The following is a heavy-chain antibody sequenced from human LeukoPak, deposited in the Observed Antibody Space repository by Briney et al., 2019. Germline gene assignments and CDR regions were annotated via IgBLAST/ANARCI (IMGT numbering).Heavy chain of an antibody. CDR1: GFTFSTYS. CDR2: ISSGSSYI. Sequence: GGSLRLSCAASGFTFSTYSMNWVRQAPGKGLEWVSSISSGSSYIYYAHSVKGRFTISRDNAKNSLYLQMSSPRAADTSVYYCAQRYYASTGYKFFQHWGQGTLVTVSS. CDR3: AQRYYASTGYKFFQH. J-gene: IGHJ1*01. V-gene: IGHV3-21*01. D-gene: IGHD3-22*01.